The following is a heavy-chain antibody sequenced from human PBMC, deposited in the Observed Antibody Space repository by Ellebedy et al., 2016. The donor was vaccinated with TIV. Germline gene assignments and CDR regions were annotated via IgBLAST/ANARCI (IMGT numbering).Heavy chain of an antibody. Sequence: GGSLRLSCAASGFTLRNYYMHWVRQVKGKGLEWVSTMGTADDSYYSGSVKGRFTMYREDAKNSLYLQMNSLRVGDTAVYYCARDKSASMITEGSKFDLWGQGTLVTVSS. D-gene: IGHD3-16*01. CDR1: GFTLRNYY. J-gene: IGHJ5*02. CDR2: MGTADDS. V-gene: IGHV3-13*01. CDR3: ARDKSASMITEGSKFDL.